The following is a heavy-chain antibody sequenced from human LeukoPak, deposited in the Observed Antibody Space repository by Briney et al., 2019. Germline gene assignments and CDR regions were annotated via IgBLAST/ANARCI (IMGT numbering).Heavy chain of an antibody. J-gene: IGHJ4*02. CDR2: IYYSGST. CDR1: GGSISSYY. D-gene: IGHD6-25*01. V-gene: IGHV4-59*01. Sequence: SETLSLTCTVSGGSISSYYWSWIRQPPGKGLEWIGYIYYSGSTNYNPSLKSRVTISVDTSKNQFSLKLSSVTAADTAVHYCARGSATFDYGGQGTLVTVSS. CDR3: ARGSATFDY.